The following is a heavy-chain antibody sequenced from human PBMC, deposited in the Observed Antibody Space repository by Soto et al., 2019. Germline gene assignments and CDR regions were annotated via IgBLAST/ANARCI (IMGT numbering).Heavy chain of an antibody. CDR2: IYPGDSDT. CDR1: GYSFTSYW. Sequence: GESLNISCKGSGYSFTSYWIGWVRQMPGKGLEWMGIIYPGDSDTRYSPSFQGQVTISADKSISTAYLQWSSLKASDTAMYYCARAEHTYYYGSGSHRDYYYGMDVWGQGTTVTVSS. J-gene: IGHJ6*02. D-gene: IGHD3-10*01. V-gene: IGHV5-51*01. CDR3: ARAEHTYYYGSGSHRDYYYGMDV.